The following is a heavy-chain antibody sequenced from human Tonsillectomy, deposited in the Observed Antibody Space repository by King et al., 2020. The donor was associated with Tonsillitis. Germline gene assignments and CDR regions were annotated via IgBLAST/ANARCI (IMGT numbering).Heavy chain of an antibody. CDR1: G. D-gene: IGHD6-13*01. J-gene: IGHJ5*01. Sequence: GVVWNRQPPGKALEWLALIYWDDDKRYSPSLKSRLTITNDTSNTHVVLTMTDMDPVDTATSYCAHRRDSPGYSNSVWFDPWGQGTIVTVSS. CDR3: AHRRDSPGYSNSVWFDP. V-gene: IGHV2-5*02. CDR2: IYWDDDK.